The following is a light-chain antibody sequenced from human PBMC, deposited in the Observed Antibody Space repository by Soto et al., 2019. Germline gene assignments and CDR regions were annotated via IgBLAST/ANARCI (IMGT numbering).Light chain of an antibody. Sequence: DIQMTKSPSTLSASVGDRVTITCRASQSISSWLAWYQQKPGKAPKLLIYDASSLESGVPSSFSGSGSGTESTLTIIILQAEDFATYYCQHSNSYPWTFGQGTKVDI. CDR1: QSISSW. V-gene: IGKV1-5*01. J-gene: IGKJ1*01. CDR2: DAS. CDR3: QHSNSYPWT.